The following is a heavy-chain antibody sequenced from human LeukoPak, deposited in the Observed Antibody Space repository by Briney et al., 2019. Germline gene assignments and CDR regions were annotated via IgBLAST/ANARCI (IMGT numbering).Heavy chain of an antibody. CDR2: ISGSGGST. D-gene: IGHD3-10*01. CDR3: ASIKLVKYYGSGSYGNWFDP. J-gene: IGHJ5*02. Sequence: LSGGSLRLSCAASGFTFSSYGMSWVRQAPGKGLEWVSAISGSGGSTYYADSVKGRFTISRDNSKNTLYLQMNSLRAEDTAVYYCASIKLVKYYGSGSYGNWFDPWGQGTLVTVSS. CDR1: GFTFSSYG. V-gene: IGHV3-23*01.